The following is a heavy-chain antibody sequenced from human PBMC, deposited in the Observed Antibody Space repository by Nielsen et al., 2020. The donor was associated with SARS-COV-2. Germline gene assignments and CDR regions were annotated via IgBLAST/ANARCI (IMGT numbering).Heavy chain of an antibody. D-gene: IGHD4-17*01. Sequence: GESLKISCQGSGYSFSNQWMGWVRQMPGKGLEWMGIIYPGDSHTRYSPSFQGQVPISADKSINTASLHWSSLKASDTAMYYCARRHYDDYVASPDVFEIWGQGTMVTVSS. J-gene: IGHJ3*02. CDR1: GYSFSNQW. V-gene: IGHV5-51*01. CDR3: ARRHYDDYVASPDVFEI. CDR2: IYPGDSHT.